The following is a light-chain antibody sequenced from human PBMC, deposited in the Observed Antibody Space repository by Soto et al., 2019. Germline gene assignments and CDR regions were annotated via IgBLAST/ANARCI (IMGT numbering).Light chain of an antibody. V-gene: IGKV1-27*01. CDR3: QEYNSAPYT. CDR2: AAS. Sequence: DIPMTQSPSSLSASVGDRVTITCRASQDISNHLAWYQQKPGEVPKLLIYAASTLHSGVPSRFSGSGSETDFTLTISSLQTDDVAAYYCQEYNSAPYTFGQGTKLEIK. CDR1: QDISNH. J-gene: IGKJ2*01.